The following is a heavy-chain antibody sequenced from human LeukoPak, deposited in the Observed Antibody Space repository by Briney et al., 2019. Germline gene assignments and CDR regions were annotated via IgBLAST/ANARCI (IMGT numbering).Heavy chain of an antibody. J-gene: IGHJ4*02. CDR2: VSTGGTK. D-gene: IGHD3-9*01. V-gene: IGHV3-69-1*01. CDR1: GFNFDDYT. CDR3: ARDILTAYFDF. Sequence: GGSLTLSCAASGFNFDDYTMHWIRQAPGKGLEWVSYVSTGGTKYYADSVKGRFTISRDNVKNSLYLQMSSLRDEDTAVYYCARDILTAYFDFWGQGTLVSVS.